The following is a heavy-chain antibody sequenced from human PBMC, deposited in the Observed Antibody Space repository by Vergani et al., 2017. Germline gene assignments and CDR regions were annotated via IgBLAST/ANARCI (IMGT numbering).Heavy chain of an antibody. Sequence: QVQLVESGGGVVQPGRSLRLSCAASGFTFSSYGMHWVRQAPGKGLEWVAVIWYDGSNKYYADSVKGRFTISRDNSKNTLYLQMNSLRAEDPAVYYCAKDLGRLGDAFDIWGQGTMVTVSS. CDR2: IWYDGSNK. V-gene: IGHV3-33*06. D-gene: IGHD7-27*01. CDR3: AKDLGRLGDAFDI. CDR1: GFTFSSYG. J-gene: IGHJ3*02.